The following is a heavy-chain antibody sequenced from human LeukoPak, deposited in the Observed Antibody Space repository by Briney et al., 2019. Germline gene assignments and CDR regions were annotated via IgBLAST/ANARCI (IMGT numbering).Heavy chain of an antibody. J-gene: IGHJ4*02. D-gene: IGHD6-13*01. CDR3: ARYYSSSWSVFYFDY. CDR2: ISWNSGSI. V-gene: IGHV3-9*01. CDR1: GFTFDDYA. Sequence: GGSLRLSCAASGFTFDDYAMHWVRQAPGKGLEWVSGISWNSGSIGYADSVKGRFTISRDNAKNSLYLQMNSLRAEDTAVYYCARYYSSSWSVFYFDYWGQGTLVTVSS.